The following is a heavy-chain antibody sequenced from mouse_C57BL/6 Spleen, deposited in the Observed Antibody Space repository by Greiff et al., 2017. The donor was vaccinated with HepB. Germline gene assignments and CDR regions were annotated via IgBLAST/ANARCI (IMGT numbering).Heavy chain of an antibody. CDR2: ISGGGGNT. J-gene: IGHJ4*01. CDR1: GFTFSSYT. V-gene: IGHV5-9*01. CDR3: ARNPSAGAMDY. Sequence: EVQVVESGGGLVKPGGSLKLSCAASGFTFSSYTMSWVRQTPEKRLEWVATISGGGGNTYYPDSVKGRFTISRDNAKNTLYLQMSSLRSEDTALYYCARNPSAGAMDYWGQGTSVTVSS.